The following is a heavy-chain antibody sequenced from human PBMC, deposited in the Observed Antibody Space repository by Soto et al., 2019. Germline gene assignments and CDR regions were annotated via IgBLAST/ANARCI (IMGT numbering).Heavy chain of an antibody. Sequence: SVKVSCKASGGTFSSYAISWVRQAPGQGLEWMGGIIPIFGTANYAQKFQGRVTITADESTSTAYMEVSSLRSEDTAVYYCASVAARRGWFDPWGQGTLVTVSS. CDR1: GGTFSSYA. V-gene: IGHV1-69*13. CDR2: IIPIFGTA. D-gene: IGHD6-6*01. CDR3: ASVAARRGWFDP. J-gene: IGHJ5*02.